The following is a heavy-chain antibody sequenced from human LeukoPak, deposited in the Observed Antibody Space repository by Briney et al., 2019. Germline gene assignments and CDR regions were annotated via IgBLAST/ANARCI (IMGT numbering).Heavy chain of an antibody. J-gene: IGHJ4*02. Sequence: PGESLKISCKASGYSFTTYWIGWVRQMPGKGLELMGNIYPGDADSRYSPSFQGQVTISADKSITTAYLQWKSLKASDTAVYYCARRLGTGTPDYWGQGTLVIVSS. CDR1: GYSFTTYW. CDR3: ARRLGTGTPDY. V-gene: IGHV5-51*01. D-gene: IGHD1-7*01. CDR2: IYPGDADS.